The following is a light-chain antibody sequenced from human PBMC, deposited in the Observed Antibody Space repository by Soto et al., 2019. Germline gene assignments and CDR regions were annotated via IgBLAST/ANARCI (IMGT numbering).Light chain of an antibody. CDR2: GNS. CDR1: SSNIGAGYD. V-gene: IGLV1-40*01. CDR3: QSYDSSLSSPV. Sequence: QSVLTQPHSVSGAPGQRVTMSCTGSSSNIGAGYDVHWYQQLPGTAPKLLIYGNSNRPSGVPDRISGSKSGTSASLAITGLQAEDEADYYCQSYDSSLSSPVFGGGTKLTVL. J-gene: IGLJ2*01.